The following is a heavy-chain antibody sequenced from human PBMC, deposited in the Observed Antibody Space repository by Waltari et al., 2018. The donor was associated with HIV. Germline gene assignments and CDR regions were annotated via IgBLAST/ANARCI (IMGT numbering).Heavy chain of an antibody. CDR1: GYTFTSYY. D-gene: IGHD3-22*01. V-gene: IGHV1-46*01. J-gene: IGHJ3*02. CDR2: INPSGGST. CDR3: ARYYYDSSGYLAFDI. Sequence: QVQLVQSGAEVKKPGVSVKVSCKASGYTFTSYYMHWVRQAPGQGLEWMGIINPSGGSTSYAQKFQGRVTMTRDTSTSTVYMELSSLRSEDTAVYYCARYYYDSSGYLAFDIWGQGTMVTVSS.